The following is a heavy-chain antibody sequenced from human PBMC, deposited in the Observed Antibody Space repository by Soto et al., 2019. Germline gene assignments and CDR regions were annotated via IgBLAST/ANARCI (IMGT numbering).Heavy chain of an antibody. D-gene: IGHD3-3*01. Sequence: SETLSLTCTVSGGSISSYYWSWIRQPPGKGLEWIGYIYYSGSTNYNPSLKSRVTISVDTSKNQFSLKLSSVTAADTAVYYCARSKYTMRGRSYYYYYMDVWGKGTTVTVSS. CDR2: IYYSGST. CDR1: GGSISSYY. V-gene: IGHV4-59*01. CDR3: ARSKYTMRGRSYYYYYMDV. J-gene: IGHJ6*03.